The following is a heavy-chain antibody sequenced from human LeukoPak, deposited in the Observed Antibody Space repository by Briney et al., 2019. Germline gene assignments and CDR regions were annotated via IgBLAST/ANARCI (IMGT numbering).Heavy chain of an antibody. CDR2: IKQDGSEK. D-gene: IGHD4-11*01. CDR3: ARDSYSNSFDY. Sequence: GGSLRLSCAASGFTLRNYWMTWVRQAPGKGLEWVANIKQDGSEKYYVDSVKGRFIISRDNAKNSLYLQMNSLRAEDTAVYYCARDSYSNSFDYWGQGTLATVSS. CDR1: GFTLRNYW. V-gene: IGHV3-7*01. J-gene: IGHJ4*02.